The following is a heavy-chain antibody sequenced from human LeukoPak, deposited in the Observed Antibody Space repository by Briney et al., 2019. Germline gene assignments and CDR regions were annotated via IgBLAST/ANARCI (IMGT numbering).Heavy chain of an antibody. CDR1: GYTFTSYG. CDR3: ARGHFDWLFTAFDY. D-gene: IGHD3-9*01. CDR2: ISAYNGNT. Sequence: GASVKVSCKASGYTFTSYGISWVRQAPGQGLEWMGWISAYNGNTNYAQKLQGRVTMTTDTSTSTAYIELRSLRSDGTAVYYCARGHFDWLFTAFDYWGQGTLVTVSS. V-gene: IGHV1-18*01. J-gene: IGHJ4*02.